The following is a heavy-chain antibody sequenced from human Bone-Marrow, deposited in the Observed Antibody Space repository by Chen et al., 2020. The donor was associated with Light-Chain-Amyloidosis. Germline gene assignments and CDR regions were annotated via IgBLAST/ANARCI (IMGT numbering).Heavy chain of an antibody. CDR3: ATGTPGGYYQYYYMDV. CDR2: IKSKTDGETT. V-gene: IGHV3-15*01. CDR1: GFTFNNAW. Sequence: ELQLVESGGGLINPGGSLRLSCAASGFTFNNAWMSWVRQAPGKGLEWVGRIKSKTDGETTDYAAPVKGRFTISRDDSTDTLYLQMDSLKTEDTAVYYCATGTPGGYYQYYYMDVWGQGTTVIVSS. J-gene: IGHJ6*03. D-gene: IGHD2-8*02.